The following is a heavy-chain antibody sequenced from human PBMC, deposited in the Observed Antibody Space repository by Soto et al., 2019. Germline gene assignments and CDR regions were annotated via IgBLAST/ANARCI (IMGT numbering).Heavy chain of an antibody. Sequence: QVQLVESGGGVVQPGRSLRLSCAASGFTFSSYAMHWVRQAPGKGLEWVAVISYDGSNKYYADSVKGRFTISRDNSKNTLYLQMNSLRAEDTAVYYCARDGRARIEVAGWIDYWGQGTLVTVSS. CDR3: ARDGRARIEVAGWIDY. D-gene: IGHD6-19*01. CDR1: GFTFSSYA. V-gene: IGHV3-30-3*01. J-gene: IGHJ4*02. CDR2: ISYDGSNK.